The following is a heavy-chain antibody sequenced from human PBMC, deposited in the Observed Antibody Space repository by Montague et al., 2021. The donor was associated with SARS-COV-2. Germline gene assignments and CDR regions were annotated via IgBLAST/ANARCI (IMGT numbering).Heavy chain of an antibody. V-gene: IGHV4-34*01. CDR2: IDHSGNT. Sequence: SETLSLTRAVYGGSFSTYYWAWIRQSPGKGLEWIGNIDHSGNTXXXPSXXXRVSISVDTSSSQFSLYLTSVTAADAAVYYCARDQTVLEWIWYGMDVWGPGTTVTVSS. CDR1: GGSFSTYY. CDR3: ARDQTVLEWIWYGMDV. D-gene: IGHD3-3*01. J-gene: IGHJ6*02.